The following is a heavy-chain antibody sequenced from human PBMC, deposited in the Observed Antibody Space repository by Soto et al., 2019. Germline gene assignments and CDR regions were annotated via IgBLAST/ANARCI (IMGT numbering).Heavy chain of an antibody. Sequence: PGGSLRLSCAASGFTFSSYSMNWVRQAPGKGLEWVSYISSSSSTIYYADSVKGRFTISRDNAKNSLYLQMNSLRDEDTAVYYCARDKPGYSGYDPFDYWGQGTLVTVSS. CDR1: GFTFSSYS. D-gene: IGHD5-12*01. CDR3: ARDKPGYSGYDPFDY. CDR2: ISSSSSTI. V-gene: IGHV3-48*02. J-gene: IGHJ4*02.